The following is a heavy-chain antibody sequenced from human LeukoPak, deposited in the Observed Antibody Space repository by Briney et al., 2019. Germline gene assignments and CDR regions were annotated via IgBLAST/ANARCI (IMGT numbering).Heavy chain of an antibody. CDR3: ARDERTYSSSWSPFDY. D-gene: IGHD6-13*01. CDR1: GGSISSSSYY. CDR2: IYYSGST. V-gene: IGHV4-39*07. J-gene: IGHJ4*02. Sequence: SETLSLTCTVSGGSISSSSYYWGWIRQPPGKGLEWIGSIYYSGSTYYNPSLKSRVTISVDTSKNQFSLKLSSVTAADTAVYYCARDERTYSSSWSPFDYWGQGTLVTVSS.